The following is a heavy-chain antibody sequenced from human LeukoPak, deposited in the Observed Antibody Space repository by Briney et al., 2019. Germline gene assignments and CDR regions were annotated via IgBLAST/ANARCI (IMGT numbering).Heavy chain of an antibody. J-gene: IGHJ1*01. CDR2: IYSGGST. CDR1: GFTVSSNY. V-gene: IGHV3-53*01. Sequence: GGSLRLSCAASGFTVSSNYMSWVRQAPGKGLEWDSVIYSGGSTYYADSVKGRFTISRDNSKNTLYLQMNSLRAEDTAVYYCAREVDYYDSSGYYSSGYFQHWGQGTLVTVSS. D-gene: IGHD3-22*01. CDR3: AREVDYYDSSGYYSSGYFQH.